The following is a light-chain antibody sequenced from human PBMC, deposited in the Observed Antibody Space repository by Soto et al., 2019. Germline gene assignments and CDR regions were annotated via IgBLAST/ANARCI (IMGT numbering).Light chain of an antibody. V-gene: IGKV2-28*01. J-gene: IGKJ4*01. CDR1: QSLLHSNGYNY. CDR3: MQALQTPLT. CDR2: LGS. Sequence: DIVMTQSPLSLPVTPGEPASISCRSSQSLLHSNGYNYLDWYLQKPGQSPQLLISLGSNRASGVPDRFSVRGSGTAFTLKISRVEAEDVGVYYCMQALQTPLTFGGVTKVEIK.